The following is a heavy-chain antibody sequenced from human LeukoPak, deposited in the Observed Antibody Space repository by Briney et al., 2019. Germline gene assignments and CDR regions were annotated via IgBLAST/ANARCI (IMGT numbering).Heavy chain of an antibody. CDR2: ISGSGGST. V-gene: IGHV3-23*01. Sequence: PGGSLRLSCEASGFTVGSNYMNWVRQAPGKGLEWVSAISGSGGSTYYADSVKGRFTISRDNSKNTLYLQMNSLRAEDTAVYYCAKAAKIISLTSGYSPSWGQGTLVTVSS. CDR3: AKAAKIISLTSGYSPS. J-gene: IGHJ5*02. CDR1: GFTVGSNY. D-gene: IGHD6-13*01.